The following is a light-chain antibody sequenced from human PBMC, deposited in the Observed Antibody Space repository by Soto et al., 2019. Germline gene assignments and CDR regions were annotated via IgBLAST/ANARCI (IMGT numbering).Light chain of an antibody. Sequence: EIVLTQSPGTLSLSAGERATLSCRASQSVSSSYLAWYQQKPGQAPRLLIYGASSRATGIPDRLSGSGTATDFTLTISRLEPEDFAVYYCQQRSNWRWLNFGGGTKVDIK. CDR1: QSVSSSY. V-gene: IGKV3D-20*02. J-gene: IGKJ4*01. CDR3: QQRSNWRWLN. CDR2: GAS.